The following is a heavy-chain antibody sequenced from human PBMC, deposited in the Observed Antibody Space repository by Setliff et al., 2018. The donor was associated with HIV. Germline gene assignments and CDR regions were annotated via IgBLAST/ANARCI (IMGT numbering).Heavy chain of an antibody. D-gene: IGHD2-2*01. CDR1: GFTFSNYA. V-gene: IGHV3-21*01. Sequence: LRLSCAASGFTFSNYAMSWVRQAPGKGLEWVASITSGSTYVNYADSVKGRFSISRDNSKNSLYLQMISLRAEDTAVYYCARGEPTILIEPAAFFDYWGQGALVTVSS. J-gene: IGHJ4*02. CDR2: ITSGSTYV. CDR3: ARGEPTILIEPAAFFDY.